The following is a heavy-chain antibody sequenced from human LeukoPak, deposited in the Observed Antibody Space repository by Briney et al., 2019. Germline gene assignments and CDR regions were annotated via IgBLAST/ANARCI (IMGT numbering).Heavy chain of an antibody. CDR3: ARLWGDATIFDY. Sequence: PGGSLRLSCAASGFTFSAFWMSWVRQAPGKGLEWVANIKQDGSVKYYVDSVKGRFTASRDNAKNSLYLQTNSLRAEDTAVYYCARLWGDATIFDYWGQGTLVTVSS. V-gene: IGHV3-7*01. J-gene: IGHJ4*02. D-gene: IGHD3-10*01. CDR1: GFTFSAFW. CDR2: IKQDGSVK.